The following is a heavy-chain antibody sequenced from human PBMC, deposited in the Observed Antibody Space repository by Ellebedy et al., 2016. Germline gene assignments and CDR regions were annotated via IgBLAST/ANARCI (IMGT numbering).Heavy chain of an antibody. V-gene: IGHV3-30-3*01. J-gene: IGHJ4*02. D-gene: IGHD3-10*01. CDR3: AKDALPLLWFGEPSGD. CDR1: GFTFSSYA. Sequence: GESLKISXAASGFTFSSYAMHWVRQAPGKGLEWVAVISYDGSNKYYADSVKGRFTISRDNSKNTLYLQMNSLRAEDTAVYYCAKDALPLLWFGEPSGDWGQGTLVTVSS. CDR2: ISYDGSNK.